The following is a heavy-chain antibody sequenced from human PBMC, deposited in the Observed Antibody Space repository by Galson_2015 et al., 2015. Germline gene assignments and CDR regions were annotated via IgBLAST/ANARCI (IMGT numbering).Heavy chain of an antibody. J-gene: IGHJ2*01. D-gene: IGHD6-19*01. CDR3: AKDIKAVADYYWYFDL. CDR1: GFTFDDYP. V-gene: IGHV3-43*01. Sequence: SLRLSCAASGFTFDDYPMHWVRQAPGKGLEWVSLISWDGGSTYYADSVKGRFTISRDNSKNSLYLQMNSLRTEDTALYYCAKDIKAVADYYWYFDLWGRGTLVTVSS. CDR2: ISWDGGST.